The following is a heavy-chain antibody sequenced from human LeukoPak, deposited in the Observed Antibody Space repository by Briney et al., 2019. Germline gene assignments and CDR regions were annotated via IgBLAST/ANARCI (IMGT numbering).Heavy chain of an antibody. Sequence: GSLRLSCAASGFIFRNETMVWVRQPPGKGLEWIGEINHSGSTNYNPSLKSRVTISVDTSKNQFSLKLSSVTAADTAVYYCARGNWFDPWGQGTLVTVSS. CDR3: ARGNWFDP. CDR1: GFIFRNET. V-gene: IGHV4-34*01. J-gene: IGHJ5*02. CDR2: INHSGST.